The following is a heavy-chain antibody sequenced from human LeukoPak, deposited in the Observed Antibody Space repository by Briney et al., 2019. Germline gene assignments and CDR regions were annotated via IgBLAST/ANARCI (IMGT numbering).Heavy chain of an antibody. CDR2: NDYSGST. V-gene: IGHV4-59*11. CDR1: GGPIITHY. D-gene: IGHD3-10*01. J-gene: IGHJ6*03. Sequence: SETLSLTCIVSGGPIITHYWSWSRQPPGKGLEWIGYNDYSGSTNYNPSLKSRVTISVDTSKNQFSLKLNSVTAADTAVYYCARGATFPGTYYMDVWGKGTTVTVSS. CDR3: ARGATFPGTYYMDV.